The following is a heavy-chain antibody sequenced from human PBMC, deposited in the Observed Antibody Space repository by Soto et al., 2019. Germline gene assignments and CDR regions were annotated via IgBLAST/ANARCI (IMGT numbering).Heavy chain of an antibody. V-gene: IGHV3-11*01. D-gene: IGHD2-2*01. J-gene: IGHJ4*02. CDR2: IHSSGTTL. CDR3: ARDPDTSSKIDY. CDR1: GFTFSDYY. Sequence: QVQLVESGGGLVKPRGSLRLSCVASGFTFSDYYMSWVRQAPGKGLEWVSYIHSSGTTLYYADSVKGRFTISRDNAKNSLYLQVNSLRAEDTAVYYCARDPDTSSKIDYWGQGTLVTVSS.